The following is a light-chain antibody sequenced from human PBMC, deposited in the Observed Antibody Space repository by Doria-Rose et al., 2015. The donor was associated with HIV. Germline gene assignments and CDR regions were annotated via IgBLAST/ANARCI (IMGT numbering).Light chain of an antibody. CDR1: QSISNW. CDR2: KAS. Sequence: DIRVTQSPSTLSASVGDRVTITCWASQSISNWLAWYQQKPGQAPKLLIYKASTLQSGVPSRFRGSGSGTELTLTINSLQPDDFATYYCQHFDKYFSWTFGHGTKVDIK. J-gene: IGKJ1*01. CDR3: QHFDKYFSWT. V-gene: IGKV1-5*03.